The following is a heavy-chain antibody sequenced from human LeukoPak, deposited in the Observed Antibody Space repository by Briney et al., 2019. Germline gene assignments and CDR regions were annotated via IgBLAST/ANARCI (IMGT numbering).Heavy chain of an antibody. CDR1: GFTFSSYA. J-gene: IGHJ4*02. D-gene: IGHD6-13*01. CDR3: AKDLTGVAAAGIDY. Sequence: GRSLRLSCAASGFTFSSYAMSWVRQAPGKGLEWVSAISGSGGSTYYADSVKGRFTISRDNSKNTLYLQMNSLRAEDTAVYYCAKDLTGVAAAGIDYWGQGTLVTVSS. V-gene: IGHV3-23*01. CDR2: ISGSGGST.